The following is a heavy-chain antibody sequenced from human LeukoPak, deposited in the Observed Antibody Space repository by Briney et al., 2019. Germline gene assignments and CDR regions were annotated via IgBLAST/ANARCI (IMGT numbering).Heavy chain of an antibody. CDR2: VHPNTGNT. J-gene: IGHJ5*02. V-gene: IGHV1-8*01. Sequence: APVKVSCKTSGYPFTTYEINWVRQAAGQGLEWMGWVHPNTGNTAYAQRFQGRVTMTRDTSISTAYMELSSLTSNDTAVYFCARGPRNDPWGQGTLVTVSS. D-gene: IGHD1-14*01. CDR3: ARGPRNDP. CDR1: GYPFTTYE.